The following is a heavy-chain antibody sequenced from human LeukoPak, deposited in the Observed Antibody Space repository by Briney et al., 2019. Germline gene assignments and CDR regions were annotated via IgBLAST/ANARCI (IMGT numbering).Heavy chain of an antibody. CDR1: GFTFSSYS. CDR2: ISSSSYI. D-gene: IGHD3-22*01. V-gene: IGHV3-21*04. Sequence: GGSLRLSCAASGFTFSSYSMNWVRQAPGKGLEWVSSISSSSYIYYADSVKGRFTISRDNAKNSLYLQMNSLRAEDTAIYYCAKDRPNYYGSNGHYYRRDGDYWGQGTLVTVSS. CDR3: AKDRPNYYGSNGHYYRRDGDY. J-gene: IGHJ4*02.